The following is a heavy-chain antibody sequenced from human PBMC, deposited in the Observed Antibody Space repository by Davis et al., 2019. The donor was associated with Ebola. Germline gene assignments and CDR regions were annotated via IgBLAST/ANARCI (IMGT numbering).Heavy chain of an antibody. Sequence: AASVKVSCKASGYTFRNSAISWVRQAPGQGLEWMGWISAYNGNTNYAQKLQGRVTMTTDTSTSTAYMELRSLRSDDTAVYYCARARGVGATSIAWFDPWGQGTLVTVSS. D-gene: IGHD1-26*01. CDR3: ARARGVGATSIAWFDP. J-gene: IGHJ5*02. CDR2: ISAYNGNT. CDR1: GYTFRNSA. V-gene: IGHV1-18*01.